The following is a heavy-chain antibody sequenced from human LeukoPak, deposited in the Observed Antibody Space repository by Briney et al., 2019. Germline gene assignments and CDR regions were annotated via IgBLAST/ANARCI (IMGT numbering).Heavy chain of an antibody. Sequence: KGLEWXXSIYYSASTYYNPSLKSRVTISVDTSKNQFSLKLSSVTAADTAVYYCARGVTVTTIQYYFDYWGQGTLVTVSS. V-gene: IGHV4-39*01. D-gene: IGHD4-17*01. CDR3: ARGVTVTTIQYYFDY. CDR2: IYYSAST. J-gene: IGHJ4*02.